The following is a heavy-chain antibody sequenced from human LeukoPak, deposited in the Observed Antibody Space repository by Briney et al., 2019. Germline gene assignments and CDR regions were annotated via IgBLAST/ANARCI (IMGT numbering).Heavy chain of an antibody. CDR2: IKRKTDSGTT. J-gene: IGHJ4*02. CDR1: GFTFSNAW. CDR3: ATDLLDY. V-gene: IGHV3-15*01. Sequence: PGGSLRLSCAASGFTFSNAWLRWLRQAPGKGLEWIGRIKRKTDSGTTDFAAPVKGRFTISSDDSENKVFLQMNSLKTEDTAVYYCATDLLDYWGQGTLVIVSS.